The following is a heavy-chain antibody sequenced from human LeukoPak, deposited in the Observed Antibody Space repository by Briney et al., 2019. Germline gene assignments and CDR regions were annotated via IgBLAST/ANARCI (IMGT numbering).Heavy chain of an antibody. CDR2: ISGSGGST. CDR3: ARGAAVAGDFVDY. V-gene: IGHV3-23*01. D-gene: IGHD6-19*01. J-gene: IGHJ4*02. Sequence: GGSLRLSCAASGFTFSSYGMHWVRQAPGKGLEWVSAISGSGGSTYYADSVKGRFTISRDNAKNSLYLQMNSLRAEDTAVYYCARGAAVAGDFVDYWGQGTLVTVSS. CDR1: GFTFSSYG.